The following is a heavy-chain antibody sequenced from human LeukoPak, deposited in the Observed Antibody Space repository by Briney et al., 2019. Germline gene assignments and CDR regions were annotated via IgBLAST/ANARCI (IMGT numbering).Heavy chain of an antibody. V-gene: IGHV3-7*01. CDR3: ARESIAAAGIFDY. CDR2: IKQDGSEK. J-gene: IGHJ4*02. CDR1: GFTFSSYW. Sequence: GGSLRLSCAASGFTFSSYWMSWVRQAPGPGLDLVANIKQDGSEKYYVDSVKGRFTISRDNAKNSLYLQMNSLRADDTAVYYCARESIAAAGIFDYWGQGTLVTVSS. D-gene: IGHD6-13*01.